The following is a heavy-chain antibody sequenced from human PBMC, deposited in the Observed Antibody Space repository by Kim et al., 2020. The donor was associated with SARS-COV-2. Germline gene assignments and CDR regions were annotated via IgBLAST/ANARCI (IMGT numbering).Heavy chain of an antibody. D-gene: IGHD5-18*01. CDR3: AKPQYSYGWSHFDY. CDR2: ISYDGSNK. Sequence: GGSLRLSCAASGFTFSSYGMHWVRQAPGKGLEWVAVISYDGSNKYYADSVKGRFTISRDNSKNTLYLQMNSLRAEDTAVYYCAKPQYSYGWSHFDYWGQGALVTVSS. J-gene: IGHJ4*02. V-gene: IGHV3-30*18. CDR1: GFTFSSYG.